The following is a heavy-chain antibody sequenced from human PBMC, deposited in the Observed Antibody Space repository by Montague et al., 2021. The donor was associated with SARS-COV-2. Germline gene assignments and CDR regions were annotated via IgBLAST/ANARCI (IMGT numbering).Heavy chain of an antibody. Sequence: CAISGDSVSSNSGAWNWLRQSPSRGLERLGRTYYRSKWYYNYGVSVESRITVNADTSKNQVFLQLNSVTPEDTAVYFCARGLPAGPNFGMDVWGQGTTVTVSS. D-gene: IGHD2-2*01. V-gene: IGHV6-1*01. CDR2: TYYRSKWYY. J-gene: IGHJ6*02. CDR1: GDSVSSNSGA. CDR3: ARGLPAGPNFGMDV.